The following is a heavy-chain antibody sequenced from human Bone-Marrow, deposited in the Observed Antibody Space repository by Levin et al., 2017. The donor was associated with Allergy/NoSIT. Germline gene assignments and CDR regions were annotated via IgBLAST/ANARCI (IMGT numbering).Heavy chain of an antibody. V-gene: IGHV4-59*01. D-gene: IGHD5-18*01. CDR3: ARARDSFGYLPLDY. Sequence: SQTLSLTCRVSGGSMTRYYWSWIRQSPERGLEWIGYIYSSGSTSYNPSLKGRVTISLDTPKNQFSLKLNSVTAADTALYYCARARDSFGYLPLDYWGQGILVSVSS. CDR2: IYSSGST. J-gene: IGHJ4*02. CDR1: GGSMTRYY.